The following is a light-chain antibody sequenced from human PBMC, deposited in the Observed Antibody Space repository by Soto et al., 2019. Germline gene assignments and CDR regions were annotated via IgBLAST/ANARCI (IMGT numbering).Light chain of an antibody. J-gene: IGLJ1*01. CDR3: SSYAGSNRV. CDR1: SSDVGDYNY. V-gene: IGLV2-8*01. CDR2: EVS. Sequence: HSVLTQPPSASGSPVQSVTISCTGTSSDVGDYNYVSWYQQHPGKAPKLMIYEVSKRPSGVPDRFSGSKSGNTASLTVSGLQAEDEADYYCSSYAGSNRVFGTGTKVTVL.